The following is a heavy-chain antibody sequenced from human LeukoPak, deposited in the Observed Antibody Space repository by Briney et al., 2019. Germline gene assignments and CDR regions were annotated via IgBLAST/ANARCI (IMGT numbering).Heavy chain of an antibody. D-gene: IGHD3-22*01. CDR3: ARHEGGSYDSSGYCFDY. Sequence: ASETLSLTCTVSGGSISSSSYYWGWIRQPPGKGLEWIGSIYYSGSTYYNPSLKSRVTISVDTSKNQFSLKPSSVTAADTAVYYCARHEGGSYDSSGYCFDYWGQGTLVTVSS. CDR1: GGSISSSSYY. CDR2: IYYSGST. V-gene: IGHV4-39*01. J-gene: IGHJ4*02.